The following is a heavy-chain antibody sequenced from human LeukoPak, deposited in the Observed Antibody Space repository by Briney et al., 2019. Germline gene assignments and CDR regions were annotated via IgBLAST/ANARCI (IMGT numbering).Heavy chain of an antibody. Sequence: SETLSLTCAVSGGSISSNCYHWGWIPQPPGKGLEWLGSIYYSGSTYYNPALNRPGTLSVDASKNQFSLKLSSVTAADTAVYYCARGTSEDIVVVVAATSYYYYMDVWGKGTTVTVSS. CDR2: IYYSGST. D-gene: IGHD2-15*01. V-gene: IGHV4-39*01. CDR1: GGSISSNCYH. CDR3: ARGTSEDIVVVVAATSYYYYMDV. J-gene: IGHJ6*03.